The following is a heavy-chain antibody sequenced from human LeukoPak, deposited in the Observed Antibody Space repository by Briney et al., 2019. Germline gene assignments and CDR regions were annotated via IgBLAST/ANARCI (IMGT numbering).Heavy chain of an antibody. D-gene: IGHD2-2*01. Sequence: APVKVSCKASGYTFTSYYIHWVRQAPGQGLEWMGIINPSGGSTKYAPKFQGRVTLTRDTSTSTVYMELSSLRSEDTAVYYCARGPSSLPNIVVVPAAHYFDYWGQGTLVTVSS. CDR3: ARGPSSLPNIVVVPAAHYFDY. CDR2: INPSGGST. V-gene: IGHV1-46*01. J-gene: IGHJ4*02. CDR1: GYTFTSYY.